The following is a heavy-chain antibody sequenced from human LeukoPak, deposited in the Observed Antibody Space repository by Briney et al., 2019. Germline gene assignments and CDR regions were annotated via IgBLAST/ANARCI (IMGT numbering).Heavy chain of an antibody. CDR2: ISSSSSTI. V-gene: IGHV3-48*01. CDR1: GFTFSSYS. Sequence: GGSLRLSCAASGFTFSSYSMNWVRQAPGKGLEWVSYISSSSSTIYYADSVKGRFTISRDNAKNSLYLQMNSLRAEDTAVYYCARVPYCSGGSCRGYFDYWGQGTLVTVSS. J-gene: IGHJ4*02. D-gene: IGHD2-15*01. CDR3: ARVPYCSGGSCRGYFDY.